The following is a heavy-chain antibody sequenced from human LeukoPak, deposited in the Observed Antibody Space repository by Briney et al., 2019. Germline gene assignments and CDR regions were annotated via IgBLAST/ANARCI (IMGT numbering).Heavy chain of an antibody. J-gene: IGHJ4*02. CDR3: ARDRWHSSGWYTGEFDY. D-gene: IGHD6-19*01. V-gene: IGHV3-21*01. Sequence: GGSLRLSCAASGFTFSSYSMNWLGQAPGKGLEGVTSISSSSSYIYYADSVKGRFTISRDNAKNSLYLQMNSLRAEDTAVYYCARDRWHSSGWYTGEFDYWGQGTLVTVSS. CDR2: ISSSSSYI. CDR1: GFTFSSYS.